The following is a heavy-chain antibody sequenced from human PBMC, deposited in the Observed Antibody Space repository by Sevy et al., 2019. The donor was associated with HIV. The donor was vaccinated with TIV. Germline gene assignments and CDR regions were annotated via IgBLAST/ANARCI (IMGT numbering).Heavy chain of an antibody. CDR3: AKGVTSGWSDYFDY. D-gene: IGHD6-19*01. J-gene: IGHJ4*02. CDR1: GFTFSSYG. V-gene: IGHV3-23*01. CDR2: ISGSGGST. Sequence: GGSLRLSCAASGFTFSSYGMSWVRQAPGKGLEWVSGISGSGGSTYYAYPDSVKGRFTISRDNSKNTVHLQMNSLRAEDTAVYYCAKGVTSGWSDYFDYWGQGTLVTVSS.